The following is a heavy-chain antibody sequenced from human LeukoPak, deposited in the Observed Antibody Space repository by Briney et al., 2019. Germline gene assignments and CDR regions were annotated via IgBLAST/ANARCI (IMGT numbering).Heavy chain of an antibody. CDR1: GGSISSGGYY. V-gene: IGHV4-31*03. J-gene: IGHJ2*01. Sequence: SQTLSLTCTVSGGSISSGGYYWSWIRQHPGKGLEWIGYIYYSGSTYYNPSLKSRVTISVDTSKNQFSLKLSSVTAADTAVYYCARSSVCDYGPDDWYFDLWGRGTLVTVSS. CDR3: ARSSVCDYGPDDWYFDL. CDR2: IYYSGST. D-gene: IGHD4-17*01.